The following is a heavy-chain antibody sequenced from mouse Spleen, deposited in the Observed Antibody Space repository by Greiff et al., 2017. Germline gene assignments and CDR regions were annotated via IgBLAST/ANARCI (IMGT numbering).Heavy chain of an antibody. CDR1: GFTFSSFG. CDR3: ARTYYSNYDYAMDY. CDR2: ISGGSRTI. Sequence: EVKVVESGGGLVQPGGSRKLSCAASGFTFSSFGMHWVRQAPEKGLEWVAYISGGSRTIYYADTVKGRFTISRDNAKNTLFLQMTSLRSEDTAMYFCARTYYSNYDYAMDYWGQGTSVTVSS. V-gene: IGHV5-17*02. D-gene: IGHD2-5*01. J-gene: IGHJ4*01.